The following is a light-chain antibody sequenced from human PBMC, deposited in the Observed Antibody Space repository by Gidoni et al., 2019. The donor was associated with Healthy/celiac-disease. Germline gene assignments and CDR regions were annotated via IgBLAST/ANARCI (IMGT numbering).Light chain of an antibody. Sequence: AIRMTQSPSSLSASTGDRVTITCRASQGISSYLAWYQQKPGKAPKLLIYAASTLQSGVPSRFSGSGSGTDFTLTISCLQSEDFATYYCQQYYSYPRTFXHXTKVEFK. CDR3: QQYYSYPRT. V-gene: IGKV1-8*01. CDR2: AAS. CDR1: QGISSY. J-gene: IGKJ1*01.